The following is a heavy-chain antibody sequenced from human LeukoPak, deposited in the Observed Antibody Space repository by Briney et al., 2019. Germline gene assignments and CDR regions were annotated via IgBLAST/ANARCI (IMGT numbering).Heavy chain of an antibody. CDR2: INHSGST. V-gene: IGHV4-34*01. CDR3: ASMTVTAPNWFDP. Sequence: PSETLSLTCAVYGGSFGGYYWSWIRQPPGKGLEWIGEINHSGSTNYNPSLKSRVTISVDTSKNQFSLKLSSVTAADTAVYYCASMTVTAPNWFDPWGQGTLVTVSS. J-gene: IGHJ5*02. CDR1: GGSFGGYY. D-gene: IGHD2-21*02.